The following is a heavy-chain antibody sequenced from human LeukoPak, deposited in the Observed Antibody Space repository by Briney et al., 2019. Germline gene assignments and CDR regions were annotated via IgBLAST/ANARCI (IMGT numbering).Heavy chain of an antibody. V-gene: IGHV5-51*01. CDR2: IYPGDSDT. D-gene: IGHD6-13*01. CDR1: GYSFTSYW. J-gene: IGHJ6*02. Sequence: GESLKISCKGSGYSFTSYWIGWVRQMPGKGLEWMGIIYPGDSDTRYSPSFQGQVTISADKSISTAYLQWSSLKASDTAMYYCARHGAAPGNNYYYYGMDVWGQGTTVTVSS. CDR3: ARHGAAPGNNYYYYGMDV.